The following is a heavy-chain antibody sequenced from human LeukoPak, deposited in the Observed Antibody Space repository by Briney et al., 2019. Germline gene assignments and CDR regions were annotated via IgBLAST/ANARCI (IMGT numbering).Heavy chain of an antibody. CDR1: GFSLSTSGVG. J-gene: IGHJ4*02. Sequence: SGPTLGNPTQTLTLTCTFSGFSLSTSGVGVGWIRQPPGNALEWLALIYWNDDKRYSPSLKSRLTLTKDTSKNQVVLTMSNMDPVDTATYYGAHSASYCGGGCYSGDYWGQGTLVTVSS. D-gene: IGHD2-21*02. CDR3: AHSASYCGGGCYSGDY. CDR2: IYWNDDK. V-gene: IGHV2-5*01.